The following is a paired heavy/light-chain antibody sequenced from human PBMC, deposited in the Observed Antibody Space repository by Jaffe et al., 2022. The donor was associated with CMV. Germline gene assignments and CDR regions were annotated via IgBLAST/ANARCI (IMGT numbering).Heavy chain of an antibody. V-gene: IGHV1-18*01. D-gene: IGHD2-2*01. J-gene: IGHJ5*02. CDR3: ARGEYQLLLPSNWFDP. CDR2: ISAYNGNT. CDR1: GYTFTSYG. Sequence: QVQLVQSGAEVKKPGASVKVSCKASGYTFTSYGISWVRQAPGQGLEWMGWISAYNGNTNYAQKLQGRVTMTTDTSTSTAYMELRSLRSDDTAVYYCARGEYQLLLPSNWFDPWGQGTLVTVSS.
Light chain of an antibody. J-gene: IGLJ2*01. CDR3: AAWDDSLNAVV. CDR2: SNN. V-gene: IGLV1-44*01. CDR1: SSNIGSNT. Sequence: QSVLTQPPSASGTPGQRVTISCSGSSSNIGSNTVNWYQQLPGTAPKLLIYSNNQRPSGVPDRFSGSKSGTSASLAISGLQSEDEADYYCAAWDDSLNAVVFGGGTKLTVL.